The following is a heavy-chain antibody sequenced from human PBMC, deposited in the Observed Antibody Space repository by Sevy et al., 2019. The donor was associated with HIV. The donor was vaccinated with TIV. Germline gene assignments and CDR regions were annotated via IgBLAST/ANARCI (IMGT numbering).Heavy chain of an antibody. CDR3: ARAGDIVEVAAHYGMDV. Sequence: GGSLRLSCAASGFTFSSYGMHWVHQAPGKGLEWVAVIWYDGINKYYGDSVKGRFTISRDNSKNTVYLQMTNLRAEDTAVYYCARAGDIVEVAAHYGMDVWGQWTTVTVSS. D-gene: IGHD2-15*01. J-gene: IGHJ6*02. V-gene: IGHV3-33*01. CDR1: GFTFSSYG. CDR2: IWYDGINK.